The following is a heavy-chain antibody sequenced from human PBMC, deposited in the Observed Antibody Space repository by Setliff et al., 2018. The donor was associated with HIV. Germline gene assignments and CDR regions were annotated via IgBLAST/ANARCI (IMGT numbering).Heavy chain of an antibody. Sequence: ASVKVSCKSLGYTFLNYDIFWVRQATGQGLEWMARMNPFSGDTAFAQKFHGRVTLTRNTSRRTAYMTLNTLKYDDTAVYYCTRGPWGYDFWIGPSPMEVWGQGTSVTVSS. CDR1: GYTFLNYD. CDR2: MNPFSGDT. V-gene: IGHV1-8*01. J-gene: IGHJ6*02. CDR3: TRGPWGYDFWIGPSPMEV. D-gene: IGHD3-3*01.